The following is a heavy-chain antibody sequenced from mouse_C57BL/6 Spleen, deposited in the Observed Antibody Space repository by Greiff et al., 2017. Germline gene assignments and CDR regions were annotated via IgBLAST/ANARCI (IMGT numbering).Heavy chain of an antibody. V-gene: IGHV1-80*01. CDR2: IYPGDGDT. J-gene: IGHJ1*03. D-gene: IGHD1-1*01. Sequence: QVQLQQSGAELVKPGASVKISCKASGYAFSSYWMNWVKQRPGKGLEWIGQIYPGDGDTNYNGKFKGKATLTADKSSSTAYMQLSSLTSEDSAVYFCARLGYYGSSSYWYFDVWGTGTTVTVSS. CDR3: ARLGYYGSSSYWYFDV. CDR1: GYAFSSYW.